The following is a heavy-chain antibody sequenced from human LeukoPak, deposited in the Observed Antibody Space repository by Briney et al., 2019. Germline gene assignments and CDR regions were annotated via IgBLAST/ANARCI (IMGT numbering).Heavy chain of an antibody. J-gene: IGHJ4*02. D-gene: IGHD3-10*01. CDR2: INPNSGGT. CDR3: ARIYKDDYYGSGSYPYYFDY. V-gene: IGHV1-2*02. Sequence: GASVKVSCKASGYTFTGYYMHWVRQAPGQGLEWMGWINPNSGGTNYAQKLQGRVTMTTDTSTSTAYMELRSLRSDDTAVYYCARIYKDDYYGSGSYPYYFDYWGQGTLVTVSS. CDR1: GYTFTGYY.